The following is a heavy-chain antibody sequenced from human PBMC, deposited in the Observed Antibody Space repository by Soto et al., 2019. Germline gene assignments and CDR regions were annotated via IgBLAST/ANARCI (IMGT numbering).Heavy chain of an antibody. CDR3: ARDSLYDSNPYYLNYGMDV. J-gene: IGHJ6*01. D-gene: IGHD3-22*01. CDR2: ISFDGSDK. V-gene: IGHV3-30*04. CDR1: ACTFSSNA. Sequence: GRSLRFSGAPSACTFSSNALHWVRQAPGKGLDWVAVISFDGSDKYYADSVKGRFTVSTDNSNNTLYLQMNTLRADATPVYYGARDSLYDSNPYYLNYGMDVWGQGNTVTVSS.